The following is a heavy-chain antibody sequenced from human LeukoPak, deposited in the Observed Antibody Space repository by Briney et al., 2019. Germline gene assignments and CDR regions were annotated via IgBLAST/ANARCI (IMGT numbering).Heavy chain of an antibody. Sequence: GGPLRLSCAASGFTFDDYAMHWVRQAPGKGLEWVSLISGDGGSTYYADSVKGRFTISRDNSKNSLYLQMNSLRTEDTALYYCAKDTAMIVVVSDAFDIWGQGTMVTVSS. V-gene: IGHV3-43*02. J-gene: IGHJ3*02. D-gene: IGHD3-22*01. CDR3: AKDTAMIVVVSDAFDI. CDR2: ISGDGGST. CDR1: GFTFDDYA.